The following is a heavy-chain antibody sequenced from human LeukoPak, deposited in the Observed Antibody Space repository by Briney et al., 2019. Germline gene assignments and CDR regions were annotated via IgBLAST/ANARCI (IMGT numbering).Heavy chain of an antibody. Sequence: PGRSLRLSCAASGFTFDDYAMHWVRQAPGKGLEWVSGLSWDSTNIGYADSVKGRFTISRDNAKNSLYLQMNSLRAEDTALYHCARGYSYGRYYYGMDVWGQGTTVTVSS. J-gene: IGHJ6*02. D-gene: IGHD5-18*01. CDR1: GFTFDDYA. V-gene: IGHV3-9*01. CDR2: LSWDSTNI. CDR3: ARGYSYGRYYYGMDV.